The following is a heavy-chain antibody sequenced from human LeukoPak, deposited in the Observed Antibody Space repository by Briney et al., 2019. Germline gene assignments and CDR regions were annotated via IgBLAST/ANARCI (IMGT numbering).Heavy chain of an antibody. CDR1: GFTFSRYT. CDR3: ASGLDTAMATFYY. Sequence: KPGGSLRLSCADSGFTFSRYTMNWVRQAPGKGLEWVASISSSSSDIHYADSVKGRFTISRDNAKKSLYLQMNSLRVGDTAVYYCASGLDTAMATFYYWGQGTLVTVSS. D-gene: IGHD5-18*01. CDR2: ISSSSSDI. J-gene: IGHJ4*02. V-gene: IGHV3-21*01.